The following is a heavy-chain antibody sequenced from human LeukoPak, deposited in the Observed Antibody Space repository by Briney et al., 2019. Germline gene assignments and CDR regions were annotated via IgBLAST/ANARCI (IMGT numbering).Heavy chain of an antibody. V-gene: IGHV3-74*01. J-gene: IGHJ4*02. Sequence: PGGSLRLSCAASGFTFSSYWMHWVRQAPGKGLVWVSRINTDGSSTNYADSVKGRFIISRDNAKNTVSLQMNSLRVEDTAVYYCATKGGDYWGQGTLVTVSS. CDR2: INTDGSST. D-gene: IGHD3-16*01. CDR1: GFTFSSYW. CDR3: ATKGGDY.